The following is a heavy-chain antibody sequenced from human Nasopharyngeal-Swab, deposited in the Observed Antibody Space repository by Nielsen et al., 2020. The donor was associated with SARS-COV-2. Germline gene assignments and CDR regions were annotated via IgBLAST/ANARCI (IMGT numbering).Heavy chain of an antibody. CDR2: IKQDGSEK. D-gene: IGHD4-23*01. CDR1: GFPFNIYW. V-gene: IGHV3-7*01. CDR3: AKVYGGSEFDP. J-gene: IGHJ5*02. Sequence: GGSLRLSCAASGFPFNIYWMSWVRQAPGKGLEWVANIKQDGSEKYYVNSVKGRFTISRDNAKNSLYLQMNSLRAGDTAVYYCAKVYGGSEFDPWGQGTLVTVSS.